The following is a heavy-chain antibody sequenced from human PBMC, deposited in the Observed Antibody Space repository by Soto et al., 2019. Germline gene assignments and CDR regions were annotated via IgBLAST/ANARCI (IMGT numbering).Heavy chain of an antibody. CDR2: ASPYNGDT. CDR3: AREVGHMDV. CDR1: GYTFTTYG. D-gene: IGHD2-2*01. J-gene: IGHJ6*02. Sequence: ASVKVSCKASGYTFTTYGINWVRQAPGQGLEWMGWASPYNGDTTYAQKVQGRVTMTTGTSTTTAYLELRSLRSDDTAVYYCAREVGHMDVWGQGTTVTVSS. V-gene: IGHV1-18*04.